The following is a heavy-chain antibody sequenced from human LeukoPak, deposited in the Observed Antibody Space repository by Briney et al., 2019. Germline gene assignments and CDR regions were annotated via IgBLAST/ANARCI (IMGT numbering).Heavy chain of an antibody. CDR1: GFTFSSYS. CDR2: ISSSSSYI. V-gene: IGHV3-21*01. CDR3: AGDPEGYSYGAHFDY. Sequence: GGSLRLSCAASGFTFSSYSMNWVRQAPGKGLEWVSSISSSSSYIYYADSVKGRFTISRDNSKNSLYLQMNSLRAEDTAVYYCAGDPEGYSYGAHFDYWGQGTLVTVSS. J-gene: IGHJ4*02. D-gene: IGHD5-18*01.